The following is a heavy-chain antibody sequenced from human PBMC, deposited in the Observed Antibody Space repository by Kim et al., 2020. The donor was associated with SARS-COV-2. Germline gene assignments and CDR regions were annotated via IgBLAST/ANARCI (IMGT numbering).Heavy chain of an antibody. CDR1: GGSFSGYY. J-gene: IGHJ5*02. CDR3: ARGGGDIVVVPAADNWFDP. D-gene: IGHD2-2*01. V-gene: IGHV4-34*01. Sequence: SETLSLTCAVYGGSFSGYYWSWIRQPPGKGLEWIGEINHSGSTNYNPSLKSRVTISVATSKNQFSLKLSSVTAADTAVYYCARGGGDIVVVPAADNWFDPWGQGTLVTVSS. CDR2: INHSGST.